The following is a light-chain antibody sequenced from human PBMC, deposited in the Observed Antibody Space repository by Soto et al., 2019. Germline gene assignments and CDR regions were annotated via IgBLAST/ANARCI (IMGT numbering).Light chain of an antibody. V-gene: IGKV1-33*01. CDR2: DAS. CDR3: QQYDDLPPFS. Sequence: DIQMTQSPSSLSASVGDRVTITCQASQDISNHLNWYQQKPGKAPNLLISDASDLETGVTARFSGSGSGTDFIFTISDLQPEDFATYYCQQYDDLPPFSFGAGTKVDF. J-gene: IGKJ3*01. CDR1: QDISNH.